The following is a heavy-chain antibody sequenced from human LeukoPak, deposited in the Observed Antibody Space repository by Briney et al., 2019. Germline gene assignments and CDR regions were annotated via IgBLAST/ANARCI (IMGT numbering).Heavy chain of an antibody. V-gene: IGHV4-59*01. Sequence: SETLSITCTVAGGSISSYYGSWIRQPPGKGLEWIGYIYYSGSTNYNPSLKSRVTISVDTSKNQFSLKLSSVTAADTAVYYCARVQWELLGYYYYGMDVWGQGTTVTVSS. D-gene: IGHD1-26*01. CDR2: IYYSGST. J-gene: IGHJ6*02. CDR3: ARVQWELLGYYYYGMDV. CDR1: GGSISSYY.